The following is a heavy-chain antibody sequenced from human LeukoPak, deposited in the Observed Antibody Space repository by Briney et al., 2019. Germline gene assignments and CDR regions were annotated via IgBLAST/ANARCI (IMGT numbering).Heavy chain of an antibody. CDR2: ISYDGSNK. V-gene: IGHV3-30*18. J-gene: IGHJ4*02. CDR3: AKGGSYYDY. Sequence: GRSLRLSCAASGFTFSSYGTHWVRQAPGKGLEWVAVISYDGSNKYYADSVKGRFTISRDNSKNTLYLQMNSLRAEDTAVYYCAKGGSYYDYWGQGTLVTVSS. D-gene: IGHD3-16*01. CDR1: GFTFSSYG.